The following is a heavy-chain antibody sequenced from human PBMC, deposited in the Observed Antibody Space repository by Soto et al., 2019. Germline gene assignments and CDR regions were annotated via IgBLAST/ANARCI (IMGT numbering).Heavy chain of an antibody. CDR2: IYYSGST. CDR3: ARDRYGSGSYSIDY. D-gene: IGHD3-10*01. V-gene: IGHV4-31*11. J-gene: IGHJ4*02. CDR1: GGSFSGYY. Sequence: SETLSLTCAVYGGSFSGYYWSWIRQHPGKGLEWIGYIYYSGSTYYNPSLKSRVTISVDTSKNQFSLKLSSVTAADTAVYYCARDRYGSGSYSIDYWGQGTLVTVSS.